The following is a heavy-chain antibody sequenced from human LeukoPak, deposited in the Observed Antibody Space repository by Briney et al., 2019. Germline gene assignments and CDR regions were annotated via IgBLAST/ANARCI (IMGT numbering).Heavy chain of an antibody. J-gene: IGHJ4*02. D-gene: IGHD3-22*01. CDR1: GFTFSTYF. CDR2: ITGSGGST. CDR3: VRDQRGGSSGYYDS. V-gene: IGHV3-64D*06. Sequence: GGSLRLSCSASGFTFSTYFMHWVRQAPGKGLECVSAITGSGGSTYYADSVKGRFTISKDNYKNTLYLQMSSLRAEDTAVYYCVRDQRGGSSGYYDSWGQGTLVTVSS.